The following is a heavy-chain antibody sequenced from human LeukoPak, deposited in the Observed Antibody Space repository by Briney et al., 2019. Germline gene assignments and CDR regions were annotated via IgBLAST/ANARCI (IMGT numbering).Heavy chain of an antibody. D-gene: IGHD6-19*01. V-gene: IGHV3-21*01. J-gene: IGHJ4*02. CDR3: AREGIAVAFDY. Sequence: GGSLRPSCAASGFTFSSYSMNWVRQAPGKGLEWVSSISSSSSYIYYADSVKGRFTISRDNAKNSLYLQMNSLRAEDTAVYYCAREGIAVAFDYWGQGTLVTVSS. CDR1: GFTFSSYS. CDR2: ISSSSSYI.